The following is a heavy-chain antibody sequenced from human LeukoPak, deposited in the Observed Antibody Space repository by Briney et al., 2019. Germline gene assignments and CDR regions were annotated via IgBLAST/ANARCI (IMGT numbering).Heavy chain of an antibody. CDR1: GFFFSIHA. CDR3: ARGGHYNFWSGYSDYHAMVV. CDR2: ISFDGIKK. D-gene: IGHD3-3*01. J-gene: IGHJ6*01. Sequence: PGSSLRLPCAASGFFFSIHALHCARHATGKGLEWVAVISFDGIKKQPADSDKGQLTISRDNSKNTLFLQMNYLRPEHTAVYYCARGGHYNFWSGYSDYHAMVVCGEGTTVTVYS. V-gene: IGHV3-30*01.